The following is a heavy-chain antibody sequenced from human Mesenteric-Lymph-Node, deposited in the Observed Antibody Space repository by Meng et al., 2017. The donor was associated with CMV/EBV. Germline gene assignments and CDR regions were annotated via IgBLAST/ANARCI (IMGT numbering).Heavy chain of an antibody. Sequence: KASGYTFTGYYMHWVRQAPGQGLEWMGWINPNSGGTNYAQKFQGRVTMTRDTSISTAYMELSRLRSDDTAVYYCARDQATHPNYFDYWGQGTLVTVSS. J-gene: IGHJ4*02. CDR2: INPNSGGT. CDR3: ARDQATHPNYFDY. D-gene: IGHD5-12*01. CDR1: GYTFTGYY. V-gene: IGHV1-2*02.